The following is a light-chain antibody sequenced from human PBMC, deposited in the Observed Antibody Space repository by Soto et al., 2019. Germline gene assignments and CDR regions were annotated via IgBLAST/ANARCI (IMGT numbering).Light chain of an antibody. V-gene: IGKV1-39*01. CDR2: GAS. J-gene: IGKJ4*01. Sequence: DVQMTQSPSSLSASVGDRDSITCRASQSITKYLNWYQQKPGTAPKLLIYGASSLQTGVPLRFSGSGFGTDFTLNISSLHPEDVASYYCQQSHSLPRTFGGGTKVEIK. CDR3: QQSHSLPRT. CDR1: QSITKY.